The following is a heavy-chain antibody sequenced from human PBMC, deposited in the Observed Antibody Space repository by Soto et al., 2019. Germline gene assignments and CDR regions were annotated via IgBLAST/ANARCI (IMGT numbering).Heavy chain of an antibody. V-gene: IGHV1-69*08. CDR1: GSTFSSYT. D-gene: IGHD4-4*01. J-gene: IGHJ6*02. Sequence: QVQLVQSGAEVKKPGSSVKVSCKASGSTFSSYTISWVRQAPGQGLEWMGRIIPILGIANYAQKFQGRVTITAEXXTXTXXMELSSLRSEDTAVYYCARDRWASKRLDYYYGMDVWGQGTTVTVSS. CDR2: IIPILGIA. CDR3: ARDRWASKRLDYYYGMDV.